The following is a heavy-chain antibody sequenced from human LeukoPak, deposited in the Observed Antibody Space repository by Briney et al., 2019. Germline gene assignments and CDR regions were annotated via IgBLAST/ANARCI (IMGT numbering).Heavy chain of an antibody. CDR2: MSSSSRTI. V-gene: IGHV3-48*02. CDR3: AIFGLGSGSRDY. J-gene: IGHJ4*02. D-gene: IGHD3-10*01. CDR1: GFIVRTSN. Sequence: GGSLRLSCAASGFIVRTSNMNWVRQAPGKGLEWVSFMSSSSRTIYYADSVKGRVSISRDNDKNSLYLQMNSLRDEDTAIYYCAIFGLGSGSRDYWGQGTLVTVSS.